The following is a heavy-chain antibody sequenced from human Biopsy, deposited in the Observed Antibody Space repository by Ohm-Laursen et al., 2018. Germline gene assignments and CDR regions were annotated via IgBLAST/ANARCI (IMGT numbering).Heavy chain of an antibody. V-gene: IGHV3-9*01. J-gene: IGHJ2*01. D-gene: IGHD2-15*01. CDR3: AKARVAIRYFDI. CDR2: ITWNSGTI. CDR1: GFIFDDYA. Sequence: RSLRLSCTASGFIFDDYAMHWVRQAPGKGLEWVSSITWNSGTIDYADSVKGRFTISRDNAKNSLYLQMNSLRAGDTALYYCAKARVAIRYFDIWGRGTLVTVSS.